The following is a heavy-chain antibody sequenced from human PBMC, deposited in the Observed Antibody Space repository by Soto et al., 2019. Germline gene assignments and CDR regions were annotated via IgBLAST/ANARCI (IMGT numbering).Heavy chain of an antibody. CDR3: ARVRRAVAGNWFDP. D-gene: IGHD6-19*01. CDR1: GGSFSGFY. J-gene: IGHJ5*02. CDR2: INHSGST. Sequence: SETLSLTCAVYGGSFSGFYWSWIRQPPGKGLEWIGEINHSGSTNYNPSLKSRVTISVDTSKNQSSLKPSSVTAADTAVYYCARVRRAVAGNWFDPWGQGTLVTVSS. V-gene: IGHV4-34*01.